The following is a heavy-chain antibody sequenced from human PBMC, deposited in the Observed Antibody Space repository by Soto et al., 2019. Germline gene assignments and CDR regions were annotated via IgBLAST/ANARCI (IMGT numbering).Heavy chain of an antibody. CDR3: ARLMGYYYDSSGYYQPLDFDY. CDR1: GYSFTSYW. Sequence: GESLKISCKGSGYSFTSYWIGWVRQMPGKGLEWMGIIYPGDSDTRYSPSFQGQVTISADKSISTAYLQWSSLKASDTAMYYCARLMGYYYDSSGYYQPLDFDYWGQGTLVTVSS. V-gene: IGHV5-51*01. D-gene: IGHD3-22*01. CDR2: IYPGDSDT. J-gene: IGHJ4*02.